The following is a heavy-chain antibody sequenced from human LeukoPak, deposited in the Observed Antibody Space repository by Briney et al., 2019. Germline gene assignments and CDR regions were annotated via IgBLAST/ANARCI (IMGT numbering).Heavy chain of an antibody. CDR3: ARDNSVDDNAWWFDP. D-gene: IGHD3-22*01. J-gene: IGHJ5*02. V-gene: IGHV1-2*02. CDR1: GYTFTGYY. Sequence: ASVKVSCKASGYTFTGYYMHWVRRAPGQGLEWMGWINPNSGGTNYAQKFQGRVTMTRDTSISTAYMELSRLRSDDTAVYYCARDNSVDDNAWWFDPWAREPWSPSPQ. CDR2: INPNSGGT.